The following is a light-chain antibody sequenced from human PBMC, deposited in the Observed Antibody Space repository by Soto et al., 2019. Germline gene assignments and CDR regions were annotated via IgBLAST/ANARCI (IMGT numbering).Light chain of an antibody. J-gene: IGLJ1*01. V-gene: IGLV2-14*01. CDR2: EVS. Sequence: QSALTQPASVSGSPGQSITISCTGTSSDIGGYNYVSWYQQHPGKAPKLMIYEVSKRPSGVSNRFSGSKSGNTASLTISGLQAEDEADYYCSSWAGHSTFVFGSGTKVTVL. CDR1: SSDIGGYNY. CDR3: SSWAGHSTFV.